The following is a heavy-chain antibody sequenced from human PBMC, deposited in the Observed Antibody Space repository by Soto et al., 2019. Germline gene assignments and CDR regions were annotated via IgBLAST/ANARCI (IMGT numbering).Heavy chain of an antibody. CDR3: ASGIVVVTATTDYYGMDV. V-gene: IGHV1-18*01. Sequence: GASVKVSCKASGYTFTSYGISWVRQAPGQGLEWMGWISAYNGNTNYAQKLQGRVTMTTDTSTSTAYKELRSLRSDDTAVYYCASGIVVVTATTDYYGMDVWGQGTTVTVSS. D-gene: IGHD2-21*02. J-gene: IGHJ6*02. CDR2: ISAYNGNT. CDR1: GYTFTSYG.